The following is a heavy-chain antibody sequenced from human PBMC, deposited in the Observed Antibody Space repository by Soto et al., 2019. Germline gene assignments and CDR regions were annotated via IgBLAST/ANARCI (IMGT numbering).Heavy chain of an antibody. CDR2: INLKFGDT. Sequence: QVRLVQSGAEVKEPVDSVRVSCEASGYTFTAYHIHWVRQAPGQGLEWMGWINLKFGDTGYAQAHQGMVSMTSDMSISTVYLELSRLTSDDTAIYSCARNMDYYYGRGRGNGHCVWGLGTTVTVFS. J-gene: IGHJ6*02. V-gene: IGHV1-2*02. CDR1: GYTFTAYH. CDR3: ARNMDYYYGRGRGNGHCV. D-gene: IGHD3-10*02.